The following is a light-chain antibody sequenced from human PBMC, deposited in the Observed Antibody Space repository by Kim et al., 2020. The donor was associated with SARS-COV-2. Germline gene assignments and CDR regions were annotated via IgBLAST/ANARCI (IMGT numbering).Light chain of an antibody. CDR3: SSYTDTKNVL. CDR1: SIDIGAYDY. Sequence: QSALTQPPYASGSPGQSVTISCTGSSIDIGAYDYVSWYQHHPGKAPKLVTFEVTKRPSGVPDRFSGSKSGNTASLTVSGLQAEDEADYYCSSYTDTKNVLFGGGTQLTVL. CDR2: EVT. J-gene: IGLJ2*01. V-gene: IGLV2-8*01.